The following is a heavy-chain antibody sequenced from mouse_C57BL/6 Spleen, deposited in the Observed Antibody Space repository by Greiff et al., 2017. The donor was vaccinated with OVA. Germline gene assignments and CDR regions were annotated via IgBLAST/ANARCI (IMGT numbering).Heavy chain of an antibody. D-gene: IGHD4-1*01. CDR1: GFTFSSYA. Sequence: EVKLMESGEGLVKPGGSLKLSCAASGFTFSSYAMSWVRQTPEKRLEWVAYISSGGDYIYYAYTVKGRFTISRDNARNTLYLQMSRLKSEDTAMYYCTTNCRYFDVWGTGTTVTVSS. CDR3: TTNCRYFDV. V-gene: IGHV5-9-1*02. J-gene: IGHJ1*03. CDR2: ISSGGDYI.